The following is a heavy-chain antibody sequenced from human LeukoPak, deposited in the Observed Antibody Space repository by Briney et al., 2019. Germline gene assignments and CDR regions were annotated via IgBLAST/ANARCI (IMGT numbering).Heavy chain of an antibody. J-gene: IGHJ6*02. V-gene: IGHV4-59*08. CDR2: ISDSGAT. D-gene: IGHD3-16*02. CDR3: GTADRIHRGRYGLDV. CDR1: GASITSYF. Sequence: SETLSLTCTVSGASITSYFWSWIRQPPGKGLEWIGYISDSGATGFNPPFKSRGSISVDTSKNQFSLKLNSVTAADTAVYFCGTADRIHRGRYGLDVWGQGTTVTVSS.